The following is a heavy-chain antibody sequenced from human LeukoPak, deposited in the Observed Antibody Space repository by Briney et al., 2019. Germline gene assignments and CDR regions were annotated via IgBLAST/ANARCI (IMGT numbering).Heavy chain of an antibody. J-gene: IGHJ5*02. CDR2: INPNSGGT. CDR3: ARDYCSGGSCYSEVWFDP. V-gene: IGHV1-2*02. CDR1: GYTFTGYY. D-gene: IGHD2-15*01. Sequence: GASVKVSCKASGYTFTGYYMHWVREAPGQGLEWMGWINPNSGGTNYAQKFQGRVTMTRDTSISTAYMELSRLRSDDTAVYYCARDYCSGGSCYSEVWFDPWGQGTLVTVSS.